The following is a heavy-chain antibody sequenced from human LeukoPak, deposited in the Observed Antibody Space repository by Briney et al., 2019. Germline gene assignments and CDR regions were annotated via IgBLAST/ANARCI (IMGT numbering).Heavy chain of an antibody. Sequence: KSSETLSLTCAVYGGSFSGYYWSWIRQPPGKGLEWIGEINPSGSTNYNPSLKSRVTISVDTSKNQFSLKLSSVTAADTAVYYCARGLTYSSSQGLFDYWGQGTLVTVSS. CDR3: ARGLTYSSSQGLFDY. V-gene: IGHV4-34*01. J-gene: IGHJ4*02. D-gene: IGHD6-6*01. CDR1: GGSFSGYY. CDR2: INPSGST.